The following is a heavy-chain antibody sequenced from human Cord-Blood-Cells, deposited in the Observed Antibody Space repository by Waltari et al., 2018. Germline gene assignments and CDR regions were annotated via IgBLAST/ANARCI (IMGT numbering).Heavy chain of an antibody. J-gene: IGHJ1*01. Sequence: QVHLQQWGAGLLKPSEKLSLTCALSVGSCSGYYCSWIRQRPGKGLEWIGEINQSGSTNYNPSHKSRVTISVDTSKNRFSLKLSSVTAADTAVYYCARVTYDFWSGYYEYFQHWGQGTLVTVSS. CDR2: INQSGST. CDR3: ARVTYDFWSGYYEYFQH. CDR1: VGSCSGYY. D-gene: IGHD3-3*01. V-gene: IGHV4-34*01.